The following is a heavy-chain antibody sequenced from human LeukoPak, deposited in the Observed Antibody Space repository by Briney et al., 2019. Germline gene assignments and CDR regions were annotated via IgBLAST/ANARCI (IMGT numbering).Heavy chain of an antibody. D-gene: IGHD2-21*02. V-gene: IGHV3-48*03. CDR1: GFTFSNYA. J-gene: IGHJ4*02. CDR2: ITSSGGTK. CDR3: ARAFQVVTAKDYFDY. Sequence: GGSLRLSCEALGFTFSNYAMNWVRQAPGRGLEWVSYITSSGGTKYYADSVKGRFTISRDNAKNTLYLQMNSLRAEDTAVYYCARAFQVVTAKDYFDYWGQGTLVTVSS.